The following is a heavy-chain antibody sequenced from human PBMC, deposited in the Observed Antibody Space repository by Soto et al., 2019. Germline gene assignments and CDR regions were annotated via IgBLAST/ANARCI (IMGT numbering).Heavy chain of an antibody. CDR3: ARDPKTSGGQHWAFNYFDS. CDR1: GFTFSSYG. J-gene: IGHJ4*02. Sequence: GGSLRLSCAASGFTFSSYGMHWVRQAPGKGLEWVAVIWYDGSNKYYADSVKGRFTISRDNSKSTLYLQVDSLRPEDAAVYYCARDPKTSGGQHWAFNYFDSWGQGTLVTVSS. D-gene: IGHD7-27*01. V-gene: IGHV3-33*01. CDR2: IWYDGSNK.